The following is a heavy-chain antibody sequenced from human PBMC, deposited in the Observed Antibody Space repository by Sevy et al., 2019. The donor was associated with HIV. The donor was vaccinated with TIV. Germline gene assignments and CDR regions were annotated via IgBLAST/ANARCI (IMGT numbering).Heavy chain of an antibody. CDR1: GFTFSYAW. Sequence: GGSLRLSCAASGFTFSYAWMTWVRQAPGKGLEWVGRIKSETDGGTTDYAAPVKGRFTISRDDSKNTLYLQMNSLRTADTAVYYCTSVVKNDFWNGHVNYYGLDVWGQGTTVTVSS. J-gene: IGHJ6*02. CDR2: IKSETDGGTT. CDR3: TSVVKNDFWNGHVNYYGLDV. D-gene: IGHD3-3*01. V-gene: IGHV3-15*01.